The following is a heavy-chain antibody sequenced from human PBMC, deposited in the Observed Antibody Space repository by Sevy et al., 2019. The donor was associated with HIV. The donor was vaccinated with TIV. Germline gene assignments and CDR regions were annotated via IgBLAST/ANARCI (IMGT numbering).Heavy chain of an antibody. CDR1: GFTFDDYA. V-gene: IGHV3-9*01. J-gene: IGHJ3*02. D-gene: IGHD2-21*01. CDR3: AKAIWAGEGKRGGSFDI. Sequence: GGSLRLSCAASGFTFDDYAMHWVRQAPGKCLEWVSGISWNSGSIGYADSLKGRITISRDNAKNSLYLQMNSMRAEATALYYCAKAIWAGEGKRGGSFDIWGQGTMVTVSS. CDR2: ISWNSGSI.